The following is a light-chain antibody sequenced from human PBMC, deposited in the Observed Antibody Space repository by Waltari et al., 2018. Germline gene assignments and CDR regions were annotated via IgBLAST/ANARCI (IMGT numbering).Light chain of an antibody. CDR3: RSYVTTLSVV. J-gene: IGLJ3*02. CDR1: GSNIGAGYD. Sequence: QSVLTQPPSVSGAPGQRVTISCTGSGSNIGAGYDVHWYQQLPRQAPKLLIYGGTSRPLGVPDRFFGSTSGTSAFLAITGLQAEDEADYYCRSYVTTLSVVFGGGTKLTVL. V-gene: IGLV1-40*01. CDR2: GGT.